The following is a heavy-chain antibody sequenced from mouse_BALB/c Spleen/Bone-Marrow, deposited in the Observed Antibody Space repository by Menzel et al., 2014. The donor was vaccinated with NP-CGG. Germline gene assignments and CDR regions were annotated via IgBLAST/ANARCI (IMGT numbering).Heavy chain of an antibody. V-gene: IGHV4-1*02. CDR3: ARLSYYGRFAY. D-gene: IGHD1-1*01. J-gene: IGHJ3*01. Sequence: EVMLVESGGGLVQPGGSLKLSCAASGFDFSRYWMSWVRQAPGKGLEWIGEINPDSSTINYTPSLKDKFIISRDNAKNTLYLLMSKVSSEDTALYYCARLSYYGRFAYWGQGTLVTVSA. CDR2: INPDSSTI. CDR1: GFDFSRYW.